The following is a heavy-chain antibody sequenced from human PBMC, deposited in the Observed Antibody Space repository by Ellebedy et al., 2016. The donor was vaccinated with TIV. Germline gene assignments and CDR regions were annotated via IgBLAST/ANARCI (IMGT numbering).Heavy chain of an antibody. CDR2: ISSNGGST. J-gene: IGHJ4*02. D-gene: IGHD5-18*01. Sequence: PGGSLRLSCSASGFTFSSYAMHRVRQAPGKGLEYVSAISSNGGSTYYADSVKGRFTISRDNSKNTLYLQMSSLRAEDTAVYYCVKDRSYGYRSPDYWGQGTLVTVSS. CDR3: VKDRSYGYRSPDY. CDR1: GFTFSSYA. V-gene: IGHV3-64D*06.